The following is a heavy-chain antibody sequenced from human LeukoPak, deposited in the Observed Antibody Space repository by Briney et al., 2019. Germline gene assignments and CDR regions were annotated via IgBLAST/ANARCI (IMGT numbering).Heavy chain of an antibody. CDR3: ARGRPPYMIVVVINNWYFDL. Sequence: GGSLRLSCAASGFTVSNYAIHWVRQAPGKGLEWVAFIRYDGSNKYYADSVKGRFTISRDNSKNTLYLQMNSLRAEDTAVYYCARGRPPYMIVVVINNWYFDLWGRGTLVTVSS. D-gene: IGHD3-22*01. CDR2: IRYDGSNK. J-gene: IGHJ2*01. CDR1: GFTVSNYA. V-gene: IGHV3-30*02.